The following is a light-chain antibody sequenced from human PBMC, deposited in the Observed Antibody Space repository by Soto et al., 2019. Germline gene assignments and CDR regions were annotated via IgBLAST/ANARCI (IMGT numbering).Light chain of an antibody. V-gene: IGKV3-15*01. J-gene: IGKJ1*01. CDR2: GAS. CDR3: QQSYSTPLT. Sequence: EIVMTQSPATLSVSPREIAALSCMASQSVSSNLAWYQQKPGQAPRLLIYGASIRATGIPARFSGSGSGTDFTLTISSLQPEDFATYYCQQSYSTPLTFGQGTKVDIK. CDR1: QSVSSN.